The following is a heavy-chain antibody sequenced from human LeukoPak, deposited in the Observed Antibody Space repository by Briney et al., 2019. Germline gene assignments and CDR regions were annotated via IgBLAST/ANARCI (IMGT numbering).Heavy chain of an antibody. J-gene: IGHJ6*02. Sequence: PSQTLSLTCTVSGGSISSGGYYWSWIRQHPGKGLEWIGYIYYSGSTYYNPSLKSRVTISVDTSKNQFSLKLSSVTAADTAVYYCARHSPSYYGMDVWGQGTTVTVSS. CDR1: GGSISSGGYY. CDR2: IYYSGST. CDR3: ARHSPSYYGMDV. D-gene: IGHD2-21*01. V-gene: IGHV4-31*03.